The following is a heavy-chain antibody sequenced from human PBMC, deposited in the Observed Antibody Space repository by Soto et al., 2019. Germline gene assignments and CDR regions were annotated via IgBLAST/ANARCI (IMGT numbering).Heavy chain of an antibody. D-gene: IGHD1-7*01. V-gene: IGHV1-58*01. Sequence: GASVKVSCKASGFTFTSSAVQWVRQARGQRLEWIGWIVVGSGNTNYAQKFQERVTITRDMSTSTAYMELSSLRSEDTAVYYCAAPTGTTGYYYYGMDVWGQGTTVTVS. CDR1: GFTFTSSA. CDR3: AAPTGTTGYYYYGMDV. CDR2: IVVGSGNT. J-gene: IGHJ6*02.